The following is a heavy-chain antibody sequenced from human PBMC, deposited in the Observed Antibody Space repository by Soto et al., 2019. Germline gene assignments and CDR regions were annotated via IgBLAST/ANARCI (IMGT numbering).Heavy chain of an antibody. J-gene: IGHJ4*02. D-gene: IGHD6-19*01. CDR1: GYTFTSYY. CDR3: DRDIAVAGGVRYFDY. CDR2: INPSGGST. V-gene: IGHV1-46*03. Sequence: GASVKVSCKASGYTFTSYYMHWVRQAPGQGLEWMGIINPSGGSTSYAQKFQGRVTMTRDTSTSTVYMELSSLRSEDTAAYYCDRDIAVAGGVRYFDYWGQGTLVTVSS.